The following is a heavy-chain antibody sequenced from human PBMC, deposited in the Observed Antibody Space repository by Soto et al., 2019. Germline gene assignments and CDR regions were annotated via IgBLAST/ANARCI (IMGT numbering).Heavy chain of an antibody. CDR2: ITPFNGNT. CDR3: VCLFDSYGLDV. V-gene: IGHV1-45*02. CDR1: GYNFTYRY. J-gene: IGHJ6*02. D-gene: IGHD3-3*01. Sequence: QIQLAQSGAEVRKTGSLVEISCKASGYNFTYRYLHWVRQAPGQALEWMGWITPFNGNTKYAQKFPDRVTITRHGSRSTAYMELSGLISADTGIYYCVCLFDSYGLDVWGQGTTVTVSS.